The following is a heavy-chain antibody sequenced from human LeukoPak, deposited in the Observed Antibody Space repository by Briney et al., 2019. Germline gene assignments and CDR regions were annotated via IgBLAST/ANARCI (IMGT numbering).Heavy chain of an antibody. CDR3: VCGPLLLPSGGSCEAVN. V-gene: IGHV1-18*01. CDR1: GYTFTSYG. J-gene: IGHJ4*02. Sequence: GASVKVSCKASGYTFTSYGISWVRQAPGQGLEWMGWISAYNGNTNYAQKLQGRVTMTTDTSTSTAYMELRSLRSDDTAVYYCVCGPLLLPSGGSCEAVNWGQGTLVTVSS. CDR2: ISAYNGNT. D-gene: IGHD2-15*01.